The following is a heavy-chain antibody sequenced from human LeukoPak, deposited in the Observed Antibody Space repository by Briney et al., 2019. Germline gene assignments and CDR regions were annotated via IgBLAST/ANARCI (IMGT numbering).Heavy chain of an antibody. CDR3: AKAMGLVPAAMGWGAFDI. J-gene: IGHJ3*02. Sequence: GGSLRLSCAASGFTFTSYAMNWVRQAPGKGLEWVSTICGSGGSTYYADSVKGRFTISRDNSKNTLYLQMNSLRAEDTAVYYCAKAMGLVPAAMGWGAFDIWGQGTMVTVSS. CDR1: GFTFTSYA. CDR2: ICGSGGST. D-gene: IGHD2-2*01. V-gene: IGHV3-23*01.